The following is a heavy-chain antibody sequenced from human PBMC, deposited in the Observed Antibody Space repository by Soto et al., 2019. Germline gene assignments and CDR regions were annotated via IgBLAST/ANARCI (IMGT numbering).Heavy chain of an antibody. CDR2: IVPLFGTA. Sequence: QVQLVQSGAEVKEPGSSVNVSCKTSGGTFGNTAVTWVRQVPGQGLEWIGGIVPLFGTANYAQKFRGRVMITADASTSTAYMDLSSLRSDDTAIYYCARDGDPGYSFWSGPLGGGRFDPWGQGTLVTVSS. D-gene: IGHD3-3*01. V-gene: IGHV1-69*12. CDR3: ARDGDPGYSFWSGPLGGGRFDP. J-gene: IGHJ5*02. CDR1: GGTFGNTA.